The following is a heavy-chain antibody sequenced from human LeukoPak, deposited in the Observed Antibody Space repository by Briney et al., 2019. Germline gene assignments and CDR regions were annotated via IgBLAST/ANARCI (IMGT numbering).Heavy chain of an antibody. V-gene: IGHV1-18*01. CDR3: ARSFTTGEAAFDI. J-gene: IGHJ3*02. D-gene: IGHD7-27*01. CDR2: ISAYNGNT. CDR1: GYTFTSYG. Sequence: ASVKVSCKASGYTFTSYGISWVRQAPGQGLEWMGWISAYNGNTNYAQKLQGRVAMTTDTSIRTAYMELSRLRSDDTAVYYCARSFTTGEAAFDIWGQGTMVTVSS.